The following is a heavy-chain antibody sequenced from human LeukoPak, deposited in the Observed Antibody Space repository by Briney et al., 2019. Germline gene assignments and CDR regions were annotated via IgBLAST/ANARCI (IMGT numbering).Heavy chain of an antibody. CDR2: IVPISGTS. CDR3: ARSYYDFWSGHKNWFDP. Sequence: GASVKVSCEASGGTFSSYAISWVRQAPGQGLEWMGGIVPISGTSNYAQKFQGRVTITADESTSTAYMELSSLRSEDTAVYYCARSYYDFWSGHKNWFDPWGQGTLVTVSS. CDR1: GGTFSSYA. V-gene: IGHV1-69*13. D-gene: IGHD3-3*01. J-gene: IGHJ5*02.